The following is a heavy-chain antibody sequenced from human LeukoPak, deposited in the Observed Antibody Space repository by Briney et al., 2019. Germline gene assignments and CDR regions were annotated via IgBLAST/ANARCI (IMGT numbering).Heavy chain of an antibody. V-gene: IGHV1-18*01. CDR2: ISAHNGNT. D-gene: IGHD3-22*01. CDR3: ARDFYYYDSSGYYYDY. CDR1: GYTFTSYG. Sequence: ASVKVSCKASGYTFTSYGISWVRQAPGQGLEWMGWISAHNGNTNYAQKLQGRVTMTTDTSTSTAYMELRSLRSDDTAVYYCARDFYYYDSSGYYYDYWGQGTLVTVSS. J-gene: IGHJ4*02.